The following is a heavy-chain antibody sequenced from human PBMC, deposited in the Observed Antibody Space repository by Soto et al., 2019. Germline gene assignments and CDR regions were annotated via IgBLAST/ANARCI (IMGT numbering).Heavy chain of an antibody. Sequence: QVQLVESGGGVVQPGRSLRLSCAASGFTFSSYGMHWVRQAPGKGLEWVAVIWYDGSNKYYADSVKGRFTISRDNSKNTLYLQMNSLRAEDTAVYYCAGYCSGGSCQGGYYYYYGMDVWGQGTTVTVSS. J-gene: IGHJ6*02. CDR3: AGYCSGGSCQGGYYYYYGMDV. CDR2: IWYDGSNK. CDR1: GFTFSSYG. V-gene: IGHV3-33*01. D-gene: IGHD2-15*01.